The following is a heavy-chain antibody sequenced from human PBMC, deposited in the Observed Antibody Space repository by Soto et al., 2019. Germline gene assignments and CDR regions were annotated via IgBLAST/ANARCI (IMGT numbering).Heavy chain of an antibody. CDR2: IYPGDSDT. CDR3: PSRDIVVVPAAVFFFCWSRSPRDAFYF. D-gene: IGHD2-2*01. J-gene: IGHJ3*01. CDR1: GYSFTSYW. V-gene: IGHV5-51*01. Sequence: GESLKISCKGFGYSFTSYWIGWVRQMAGKGLEWMGIIYPGDSDTRYSPSFQGQGTISADESISTAYLQWSSLKASDTAMYYCPSRDIVVVPAAVFFFCWSRSPRDAFYFSGRGTMVTVSS.